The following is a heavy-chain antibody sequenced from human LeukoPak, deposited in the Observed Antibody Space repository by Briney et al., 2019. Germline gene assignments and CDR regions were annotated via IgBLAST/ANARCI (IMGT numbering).Heavy chain of an antibody. J-gene: IGHJ6*02. D-gene: IGHD3-22*01. CDR3: ARDRREYYDSSGYYGGYYGMDV. Sequence: SETLSLTCTVSGGSISSSSYYWGWIRQPPGKGLEWIGSIYYSGSTYYNPSLKSRVTISVDTSKNQFSLKLSSVTAADTAVYYCARDRREYYDSSGYYGGYYGMDVWGQGTTVTVSS. CDR2: IYYSGST. V-gene: IGHV4-39*07. CDR1: GGSISSSSYY.